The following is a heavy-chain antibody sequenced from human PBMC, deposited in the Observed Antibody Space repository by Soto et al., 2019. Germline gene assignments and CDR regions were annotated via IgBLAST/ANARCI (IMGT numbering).Heavy chain of an antibody. V-gene: IGHV4-31*03. CDR2: IYHIWSP. Sequence: TLSLTGTVSGRPVDRGGYYWTFIRQHPGRGLEWIGYIYHIWSPYYNPYIENRVTISLDTAKNQFSLNLTSFTASDTAIHYCPRDRALDSSAHWFDTWAQGTMVTVSS. CDR1: GRPVDRGGYY. D-gene: IGHD3-22*01. J-gene: IGHJ5*02. CDR3: PRDRALDSSAHWFDT.